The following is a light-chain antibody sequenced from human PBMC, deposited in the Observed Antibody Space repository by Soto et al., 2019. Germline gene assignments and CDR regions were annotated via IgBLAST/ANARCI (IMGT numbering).Light chain of an antibody. CDR1: QSVSSSY. CDR3: QQYGSSPT. CDR2: GAS. Sequence: EIVLTQSPGTLSLTAGERATLSCRASQSVSSSYLAWYQQKPGQAPRLLIYGASSRATGIPDRFSGSGSGTDFTLTISRLAPEDFAVYYCQQYGSSPTFGGGTKVEIK. V-gene: IGKV3-20*01. J-gene: IGKJ4*01.